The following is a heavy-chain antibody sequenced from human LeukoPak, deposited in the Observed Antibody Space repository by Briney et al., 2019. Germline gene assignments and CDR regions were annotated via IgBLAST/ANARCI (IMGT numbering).Heavy chain of an antibody. V-gene: IGHV4-61*05. J-gene: IGHJ3*02. CDR3: ASRPSYSNYLDAFDI. D-gene: IGHD4-11*01. CDR1: GGSISSSSYY. Sequence: ASETLSLTCTVSGGSISSSSYYWSWIRQPPGKGLEWIAYIYYTGSINYNPSLRSRVTISVDTSRNQLSLKLSSVTAADTAVYYCASRPSYSNYLDAFDIWGQGTMVTVSS. CDR2: IYYTGSI.